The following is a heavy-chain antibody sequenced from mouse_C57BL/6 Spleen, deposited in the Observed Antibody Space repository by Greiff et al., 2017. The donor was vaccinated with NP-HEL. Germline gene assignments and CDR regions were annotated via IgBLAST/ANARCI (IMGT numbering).Heavy chain of an antibody. CDR2: IHPNSGST. J-gene: IGHJ2*01. D-gene: IGHD2-3*01. Sequence: VQLQQPGAELVKPGASVTLSCKASGYTFTSYWMHWVKQRPGQGLEWIGMIHPNSGSTNYNEKFKSKATLTVDKSSSTAYMQLSSLTSEDSAVYYCAKIYDGYYVDYWGQGTTLTVSS. CDR3: AKIYDGYYVDY. V-gene: IGHV1-64*01. CDR1: GYTFTSYW.